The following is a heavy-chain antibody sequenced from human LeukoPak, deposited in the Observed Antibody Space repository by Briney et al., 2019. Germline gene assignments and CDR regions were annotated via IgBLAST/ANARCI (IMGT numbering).Heavy chain of an antibody. J-gene: IGHJ6*03. V-gene: IGHV4-34*01. D-gene: IGHD2-2*01. CDR3: ARAKGNIVVVPAATRGNYYYYYMDV. Sequence: KPSETLSLTCAVYGGSFSGYYWSWIRQPPGKGLEWIGEINHSGSTNYNPSLKSRVTISVDTSKNQFSLKLSSVTAADTAVYYCARAKGNIVVVPAATRGNYYYYYMDVWRKGTTVTVSS. CDR1: GGSFSGYY. CDR2: INHSGST.